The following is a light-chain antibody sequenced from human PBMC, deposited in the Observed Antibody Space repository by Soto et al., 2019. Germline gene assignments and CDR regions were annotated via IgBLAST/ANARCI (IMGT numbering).Light chain of an antibody. CDR1: QSVSSSY. CDR3: QQYVSLPIT. CDR2: DAS. Sequence: EIVMTQSPATLSVSPGEGATLSCRASQSVSSSYLAWYQQKPGLAPRLLIYDASSRATGIPDRFSGSGSGTDFTLAISRVEPEDFAVYYCQQYVSLPITFGQGTRLEI. J-gene: IGKJ5*01. V-gene: IGKV3D-20*01.